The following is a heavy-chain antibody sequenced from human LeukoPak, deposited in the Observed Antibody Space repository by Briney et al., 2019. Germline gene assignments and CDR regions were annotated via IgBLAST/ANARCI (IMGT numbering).Heavy chain of an antibody. V-gene: IGHV1-2*06. D-gene: IGHD3-10*01. Sequence: GASVKVSCKASGYTFTGYYMHWVRQAPGQGLEWMGRINPNSGGTNYAQKFQGRVTMTRDTSISTAYMELSRLRSDDTAVYYCARVTMVRDGLDYWGQGTLVTVSS. CDR2: INPNSGGT. CDR1: GYTFTGYY. J-gene: IGHJ4*02. CDR3: ARVTMVRDGLDY.